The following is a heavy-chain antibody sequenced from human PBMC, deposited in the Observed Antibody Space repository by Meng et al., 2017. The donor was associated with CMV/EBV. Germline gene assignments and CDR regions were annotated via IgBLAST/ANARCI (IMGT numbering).Heavy chain of an antibody. V-gene: IGHV3-48*03. CDR1: GFTFSSYE. J-gene: IGHJ6*02. Sequence: GESLKISCAASGFTFSSYEMNWVRQAPGKGLEWVSYISSSGSTIYYADSVKGRFTISRDNAKNSLYLQMNGLRAEDTAVYYCARDYDILTGSAPYYYGMDVWGQGTTVTVSS. CDR3: ARDYDILTGSAPYYYGMDV. CDR2: ISSSGSTI. D-gene: IGHD3-9*01.